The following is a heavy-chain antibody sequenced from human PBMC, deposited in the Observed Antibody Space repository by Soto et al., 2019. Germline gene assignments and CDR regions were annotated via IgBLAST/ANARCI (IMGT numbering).Heavy chain of an antibody. V-gene: IGHV1-69*13. D-gene: IGHD2-2*01. CDR2: IIPIFGTA. Sequence: SVKVSCKASGGTFSSYAISWVRQAPGQGLERMGGIIPIFGTANYAQKFQGRVTITADESTSTAYMELSSLRSEDTAVYYCAGCSSTSCSRNYYYGMDVWGQGTTVTVSS. CDR1: GGTFSSYA. CDR3: AGCSSTSCSRNYYYGMDV. J-gene: IGHJ6*02.